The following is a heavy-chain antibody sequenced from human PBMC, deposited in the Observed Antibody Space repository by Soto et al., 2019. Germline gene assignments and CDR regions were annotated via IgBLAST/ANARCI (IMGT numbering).Heavy chain of an antibody. V-gene: IGHV3-66*01. J-gene: IGHJ6*02. CDR1: GFTVSSNY. Sequence: EVQLVESGGGLVQPGGSLRLSCAASGFTVSSNYMSWVRQAPGKGLEWVSVIYSGGSTYYADSVKGRFTISRDNSKNTXYLQMNSLRAEDTAVYYCEREGSMWDYYYYYGMDVWGQGTTVTVSS. CDR3: EREGSMWDYYYYYGMDV. CDR2: IYSGGST. D-gene: IGHD6-13*01.